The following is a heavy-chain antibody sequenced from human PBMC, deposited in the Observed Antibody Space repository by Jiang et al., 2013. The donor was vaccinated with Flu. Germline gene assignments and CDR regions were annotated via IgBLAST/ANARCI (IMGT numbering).Heavy chain of an antibody. J-gene: IGHJ4*02. V-gene: IGHV3-11*06. D-gene: IGHD3-10*01. CDR1: GFTFSDYY. CDR2: ISSSSSYT. CDR3: ARVLMVRGVNTRSFDY. Sequence: GSLRLSCAASGFTFSDYYMSWIRQAPGKGLEWVSYISSSSSYTNYADSVKGRFTISRDNAKNSLYLQMNSLRAEDTAVYYCARVLMVRGVNTRSFDYWGQGTLVTVSS.